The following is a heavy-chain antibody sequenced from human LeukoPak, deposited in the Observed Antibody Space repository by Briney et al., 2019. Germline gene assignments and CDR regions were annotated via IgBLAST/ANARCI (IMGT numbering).Heavy chain of an antibody. D-gene: IGHD3-16*01. J-gene: IGHJ4*02. CDR1: GFTFSSYA. CDR3: ARVGATYYGYVWGSYDY. Sequence: SGGSLRLSCAASGFTFSSYAMHWVRQAPGKGLEWVAVISNDGSNKDYADSVKGRFTISRDNSKNTLYLQMNSLRPEDTAVYYCARVGATYYGYVWGSYDYWGQGTLVTVSS. CDR2: ISNDGSNK. V-gene: IGHV3-30*04.